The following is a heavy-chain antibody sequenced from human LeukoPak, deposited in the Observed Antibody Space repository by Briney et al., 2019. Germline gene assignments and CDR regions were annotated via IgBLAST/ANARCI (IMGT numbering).Heavy chain of an antibody. D-gene: IGHD3-22*01. V-gene: IGHV1-69*02. CDR1: GGTFSSYT. CDR3: ASLGYYYDSSGEGYFDY. Sequence: SVKVSCKASGGTFSSYTIRWVRQAPGQGLEWMGRIIPILGIANYAQKFQGRVTITADKSTSTAYMELSSLRSEDTAVYYCASLGYYYDSSGEGYFDYWGQGTLVTVSS. J-gene: IGHJ4*02. CDR2: IIPILGIA.